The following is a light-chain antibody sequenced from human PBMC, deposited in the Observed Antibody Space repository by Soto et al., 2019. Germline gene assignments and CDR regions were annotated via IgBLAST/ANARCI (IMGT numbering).Light chain of an antibody. CDR3: NSYTNSSAVV. V-gene: IGLV2-14*01. J-gene: IGLJ2*01. Sequence: QSVLTQPASVSGSPGQSITISCAGTRDDIGAYDYVSWYQQHPGNAPKLLVYEVTNRPSAFSDRFSGSKSGNTASLTISGLQAEDEADYYCNSYTNSSAVVFGGGTKVTVL. CDR2: EVT. CDR1: RDDIGAYDY.